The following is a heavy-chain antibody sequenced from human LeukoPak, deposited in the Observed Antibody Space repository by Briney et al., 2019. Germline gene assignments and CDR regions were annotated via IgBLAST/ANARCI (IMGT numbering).Heavy chain of an antibody. CDR3: ARALLVTTSGYFYYYMDV. CDR2: IYSSGST. V-gene: IGHV4-4*07. D-gene: IGHD2-8*02. CDR1: GGPIRNFY. J-gene: IGHJ6*03. Sequence: SETLSLTCDVSGGPIRNFYWTWIRQPVGKEPEWIGRIYSSGSTNYNPSLKSRLTLSVDMSKNQLSLQLRSVTAADTAVYYCARALLVTTSGYFYYYMDVWGKGTTVTVSS.